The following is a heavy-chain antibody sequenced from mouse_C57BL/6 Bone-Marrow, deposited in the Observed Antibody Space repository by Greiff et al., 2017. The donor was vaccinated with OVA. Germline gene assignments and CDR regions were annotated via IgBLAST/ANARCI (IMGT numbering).Heavy chain of an antibody. CDR3: ARGAGWLLRGVAY. J-gene: IGHJ3*01. CDR2: FDPTGGGT. V-gene: IGHV1-72*01. Sequence: QVQLQQPGAELVKPGASVRLSGRASGSTFPAYWMPGVRRRPGRGLEWIGRFDPTGGGTRSNERFKSKATLTVDKPSSTAYMQLSSLTSEDSAVYYCARGAGWLLRGVAYWGQGTLVTVSA. D-gene: IGHD2-3*01. CDR1: GSTFPAYW.